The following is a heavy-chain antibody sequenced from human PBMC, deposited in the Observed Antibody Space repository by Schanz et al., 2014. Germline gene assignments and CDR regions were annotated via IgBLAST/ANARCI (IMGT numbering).Heavy chain of an antibody. CDR1: EFTFSTDA. CDR3: ARKVVATIGGYYDN. Sequence: DVHLLESGGGLVQPGGSLRLSCAASEFTFSTDAMSWVRQAPGKGLEWVSAMNESHSTIYYADSVRGRFTISRDNAENTLFLQMNSLRAEDTAVYYCARKVVATIGGYYDNWGQGTLXTVSS. D-gene: IGHD5-12*01. J-gene: IGHJ4*02. CDR2: MNESHSTI. V-gene: IGHV3-23*01.